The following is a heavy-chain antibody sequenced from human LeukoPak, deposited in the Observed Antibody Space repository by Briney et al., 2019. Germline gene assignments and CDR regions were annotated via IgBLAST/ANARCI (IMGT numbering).Heavy chain of an antibody. CDR1: GGSISSSSYY. V-gene: IGHV4-39*07. J-gene: IGHJ4*02. CDR2: IYYSGST. D-gene: IGHD5-12*01. CDR3: ARDATMMGNYFNY. Sequence: SETLSLTCTVSGGSISSSSYYWGWLRQPPGKGLEWIGSIYYSGSTYYNPSLKSRVTISVDTSKNQFSLKLSSVTAADTAVYYCARDATMMGNYFNYWGQGTLVTVSS.